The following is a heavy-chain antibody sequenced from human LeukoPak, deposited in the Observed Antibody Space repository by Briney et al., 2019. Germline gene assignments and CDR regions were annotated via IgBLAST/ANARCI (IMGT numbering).Heavy chain of an antibody. J-gene: IGHJ4*02. CDR1: GFTFSSYE. V-gene: IGHV3-48*03. CDR2: ISSSGSTI. CDR3: AKVIAYSFYYDSSGLRDH. D-gene: IGHD3-22*01. Sequence: GGSLRLSCAASGFTFSSYEMNWVRQAPGKGLEWVSYISSSGSTIYYADSVKGRFTISRDNAKNSLYLQMNSLRAEDTAVYYCAKVIAYSFYYDSSGLRDHWGQGTLVTVSS.